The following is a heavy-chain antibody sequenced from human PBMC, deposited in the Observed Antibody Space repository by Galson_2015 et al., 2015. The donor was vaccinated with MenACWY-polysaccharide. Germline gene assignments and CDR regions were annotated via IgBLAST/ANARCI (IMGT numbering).Heavy chain of an antibody. D-gene: IGHD6-19*01. V-gene: IGHV3-23*01. CDR2: VSGSGSST. Sequence: SLRLSCAASGFTFSSYGMGWVRQAPGKGLEWVSTVSGSGSSTYYADSVKGRFTISRDNSKNTLYLQMGSLRAEDTAVYYCAKVAVAGPMSFFDYWGQGTLVTVSS. J-gene: IGHJ4*02. CDR1: GFTFSSYG. CDR3: AKVAVAGPMSFFDY.